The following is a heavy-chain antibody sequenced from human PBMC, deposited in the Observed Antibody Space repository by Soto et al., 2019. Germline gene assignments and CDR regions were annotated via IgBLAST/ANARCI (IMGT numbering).Heavy chain of an antibody. CDR3: ARIDPPLMLAWFDP. V-gene: IGHV4-59*01. CDR1: GGSISSNY. D-gene: IGHD2-8*01. CDR2: TYYSGST. Sequence: SETLSLTCTVPGGSISSNYWSWIRQPPGKGLEWIGYTYYSGSTNYNSSLKSRVTISVHTSKNQFSLKLTSVTAADTAVYYCARIDPPLMLAWFDPWGQGTLVTVSS. J-gene: IGHJ5*02.